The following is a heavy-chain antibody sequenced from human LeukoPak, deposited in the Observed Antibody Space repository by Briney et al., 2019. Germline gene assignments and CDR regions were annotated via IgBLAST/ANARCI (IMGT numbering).Heavy chain of an antibody. V-gene: IGHV4-39*01. CDR2: IYYSGST. CDR3: ARLSYCSSTSCTMEGDFDY. CDR1: GGSISSSSYY. D-gene: IGHD2-2*01. J-gene: IGHJ4*02. Sequence: SETLSLTCTVSGGSISSSSYYWGWIRQPPGKGLEWIGSIYYSGSTYYNPSLKSRVTISVDTSKNQFSLKLSSVTAADTAVYYCARLSYCSSTSCTMEGDFDYWGQGTLVTVSS.